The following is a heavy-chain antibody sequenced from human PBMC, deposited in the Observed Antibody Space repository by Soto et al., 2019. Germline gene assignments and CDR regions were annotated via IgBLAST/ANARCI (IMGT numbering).Heavy chain of an antibody. CDR1: GGSISSSSYY. D-gene: IGHD2-15*01. J-gene: IGHJ4*02. CDR3: LKMYCSGGSCYSYRFGYFDY. CDR2: IYYSGST. Sequence: QLQLQESGPGLVKPSETLSLTCTVSGGSISSSSYYWGWIRQPPGKWLEWIGSIYYSGSTYYNPSLKSRVTISADTSKNQFTLKLSTVTAAVTAVYYCLKMYCSGGSCYSYRFGYFDYWGQGTLVTVSS. V-gene: IGHV4-39*01.